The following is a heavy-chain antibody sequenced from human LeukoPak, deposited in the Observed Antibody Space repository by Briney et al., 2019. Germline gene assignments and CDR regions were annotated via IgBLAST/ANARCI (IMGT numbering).Heavy chain of an antibody. D-gene: IGHD3-3*01. CDR2: IYPVDSDT. CDR1: GYSFTSYW. J-gene: IGHJ5*02. Sequence: GESLKISCEASGYSFTSYWIGWVRQMPGKGLEWVALIYPVDSDTRYNPSFQGQVTISADKSINTVYLQWNSLKASDSAMYYCARHRGTIFEMVMYNWFYAWGQGTLVTVSS. V-gene: IGHV5-51*01. CDR3: ARHRGTIFEMVMYNWFYA.